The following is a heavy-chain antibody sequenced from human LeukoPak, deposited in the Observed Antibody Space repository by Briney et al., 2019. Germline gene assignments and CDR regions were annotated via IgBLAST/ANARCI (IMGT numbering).Heavy chain of an antibody. J-gene: IGHJ4*02. Sequence: GGSLRLSCAASGFTFSSYAMSWVRQAPGKGLEWISAISGSGGSTYYADSVKGRFTISRDNSKNTLYLQMNSLRAEDTAVYFCTKDPNKPAAIYDPYWGQGTLVTVSS. D-gene: IGHD2-2*01. V-gene: IGHV3-23*01. CDR3: TKDPNKPAAIYDPY. CDR2: ISGSGGST. CDR1: GFTFSSYA.